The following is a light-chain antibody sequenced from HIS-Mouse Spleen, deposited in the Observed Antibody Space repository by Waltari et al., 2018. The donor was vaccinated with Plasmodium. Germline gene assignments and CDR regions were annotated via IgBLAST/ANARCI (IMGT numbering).Light chain of an antibody. CDR2: EDS. Sequence: SYELTQPPSVSVSPGQTARITCSGDALPKKYAYWYQQKSGQAPVLVSYEDSKRPSGIPERCSGASSGTMATLTSSGAQVEDEADYYCYSTDSSGNHRVFGGGTKLTVL. CDR3: YSTDSSGNHRV. CDR1: ALPKKY. J-gene: IGLJ3*02. V-gene: IGLV3-10*01.